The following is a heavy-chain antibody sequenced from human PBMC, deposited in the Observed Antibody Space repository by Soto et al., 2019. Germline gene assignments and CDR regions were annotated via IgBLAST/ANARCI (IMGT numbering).Heavy chain of an antibody. Sequence: QVQLQESGPGLVKPSQTLSLTCTVSGRSISSGGYYWSWIRKQPGKGLERLGYIYYSGSTYYNPSLKSRVTISLDTSKNQFSLKLNSMTAADTAVDYCARGPDSSHWYFDLWGRGTLVTVSS. CDR1: GRSISSGGYY. D-gene: IGHD3-3*01. CDR2: IYYSGST. CDR3: ARGPDSSHWYFDL. J-gene: IGHJ2*01. V-gene: IGHV4-31*03.